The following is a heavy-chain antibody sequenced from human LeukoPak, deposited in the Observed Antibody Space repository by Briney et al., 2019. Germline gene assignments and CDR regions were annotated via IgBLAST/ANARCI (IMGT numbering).Heavy chain of an antibody. J-gene: IGHJ4*02. CDR2: INPSGGST. D-gene: IGHD2-2*02. CDR3: ARGLVVVVPAAILGYFDY. V-gene: IGHV1-46*01. CDR1: GYTFTSYY. Sequence: ASVKVSCKASGYTFTSYYMHWVRQAPGQGLEWMGIINPSGGSTSYAQKFQGRVTMTRDTSTSTVYMELSSLRSEDTAVYYCARGLVVVVPAAILGYFDYWGQGTLVTVSS.